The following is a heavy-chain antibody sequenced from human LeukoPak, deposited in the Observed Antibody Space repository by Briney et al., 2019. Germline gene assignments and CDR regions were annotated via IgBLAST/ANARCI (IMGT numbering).Heavy chain of an antibody. D-gene: IGHD6-25*01. CDR3: ARKRAPSYFDY. Sequence: GGSLRLSCAASGFTFSDYYMSWIRQAPGKGLEWVSYISSDGGTTYYIDSVKGRFTISRDNAKNSLYLQMNSLRAEDTAMYYCARKRAPSYFDYWGQGTLVTVSS. V-gene: IGHV3-11*01. J-gene: IGHJ4*02. CDR2: ISSDGGTT. CDR1: GFTFSDYY.